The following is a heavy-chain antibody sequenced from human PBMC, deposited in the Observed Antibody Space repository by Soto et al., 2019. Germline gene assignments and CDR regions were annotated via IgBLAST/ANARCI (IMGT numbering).Heavy chain of an antibody. J-gene: IGHJ5*02. Sequence: SETRSRTCFVSGYSITAGGYYWSWIRHHPGKVLEWIGSFYSSGIIIYNPSLRSRVSISGDTSSNQFSMSLTSVTAADTARYYCARMYSSGSGWFHPWGQGTLVTVSS. CDR2: FYSSGII. V-gene: IGHV4-31*03. D-gene: IGHD6-19*01. CDR3: ARMYSSGSGWFHP. CDR1: GYSITAGGYY.